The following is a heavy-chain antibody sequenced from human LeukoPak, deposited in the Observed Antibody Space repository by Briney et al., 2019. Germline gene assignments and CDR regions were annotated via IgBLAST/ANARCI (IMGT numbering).Heavy chain of an antibody. J-gene: IGHJ4*02. V-gene: IGHV3-74*01. Sequence: PGGSLRLSCAASGLTFSSYWMHWVRQGPGKGLVWVSRINSDGSSTSYADSVKGRFTIYRDNSKNTLYLQMNSLRVDDTAVYYCAREAVVAATPYDYWGQGNLVTVSS. CDR3: AREAVVAATPYDY. D-gene: IGHD2-15*01. CDR2: INSDGSST. CDR1: GLTFSSYW.